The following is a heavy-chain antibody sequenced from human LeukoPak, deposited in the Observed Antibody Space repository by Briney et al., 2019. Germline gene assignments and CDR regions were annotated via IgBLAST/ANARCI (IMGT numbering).Heavy chain of an antibody. D-gene: IGHD5-12*01. J-gene: IGHJ4*02. V-gene: IGHV3-33*01. CDR2: IWYDGSNK. CDR3: ARGGYDFQYYFDY. Sequence: GGSLRLSCAASGFTFRNHGMHWVRQAPGKGLEWVAVIWYDGSNKYYADSVKGRFTISRDNSKNTLYLQMNSLRAEDTAVYYCARGGYDFQYYFDYWGQGTLVTVSS. CDR1: GFTFRNHG.